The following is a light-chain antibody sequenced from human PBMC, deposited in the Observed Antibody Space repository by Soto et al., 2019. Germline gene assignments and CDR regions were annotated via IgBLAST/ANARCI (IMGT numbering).Light chain of an antibody. CDR3: MQALQSPRT. CDR1: QSLQHSNGYNY. Sequence: DIVMTQSPLSLPVTPGEPASISCRSSQSLQHSNGYNYLDWYLQKPGQSPQLLIYLGSNRASGVPDRFSGSGSGTDFTLKISRVEAADVGVYYCMQALQSPRTFGQGTKLEIK. CDR2: LGS. J-gene: IGKJ2*01. V-gene: IGKV2-28*01.